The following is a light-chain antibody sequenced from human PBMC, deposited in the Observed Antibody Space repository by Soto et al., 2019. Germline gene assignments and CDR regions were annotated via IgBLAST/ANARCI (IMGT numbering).Light chain of an antibody. CDR1: QSISTY. Sequence: EIVLTQSPATLSLSPGESATLSCRASQSISTYLAWYQQKPGQPPRLLIYDASYRASGVPARFSGGGSGTDFTLTISSLEPEDFAVYYCQQYGSSPITFGQGTRLEIK. V-gene: IGKV3-11*01. J-gene: IGKJ5*01. CDR3: QQYGSSPIT. CDR2: DAS.